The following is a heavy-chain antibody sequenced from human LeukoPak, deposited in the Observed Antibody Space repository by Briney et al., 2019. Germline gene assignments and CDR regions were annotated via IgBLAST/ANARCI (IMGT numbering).Heavy chain of an antibody. CDR1: GFSFINYA. J-gene: IGHJ4*02. CDR3: AKDPIYYAPAAPYYFDY. Sequence: GGSLTLSCAASGFSFINYAMSWVRQAPGKGLEWVSVISGGGVKIFYAESVKGRFTISRDDSKNTVYLQMTSLRAEDTAVYYCAKDPIYYAPAAPYYFDYWGQGTLVTVSS. D-gene: IGHD2-2*01. CDR2: ISGGGVKI. V-gene: IGHV3-23*01.